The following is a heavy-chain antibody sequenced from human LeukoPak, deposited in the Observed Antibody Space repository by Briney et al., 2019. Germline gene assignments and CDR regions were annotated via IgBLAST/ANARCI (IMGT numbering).Heavy chain of an antibody. Sequence: GRSLRLSCAASGFTFSSYAMHWVRQAPGKGLGWVAVISYDGSNKYYADSVKGRFTISRDNSKNTLYLQMNSLRAEDTAVYYCARENWFDPWGQGTLVTVSS. J-gene: IGHJ5*02. CDR1: GFTFSSYA. V-gene: IGHV3-30*04. CDR2: ISYDGSNK. CDR3: ARENWFDP.